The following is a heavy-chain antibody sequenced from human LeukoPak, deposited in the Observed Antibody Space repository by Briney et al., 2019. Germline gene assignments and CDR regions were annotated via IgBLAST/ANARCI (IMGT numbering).Heavy chain of an antibody. CDR1: GFTLSSYW. J-gene: IGHJ4*02. Sequence: QAGGSLRLSCAASGFTLSSYWMSWVRQAPGKGLEWVATIKQDGTEENYLDSVKGRFTISRDIAKNSLYLQMNSLRAEDTAVYYCTRVAAGSSRDFWGQGTLVTVSS. CDR2: IKQDGTEE. CDR3: TRVAAGSSRDF. V-gene: IGHV3-7*01.